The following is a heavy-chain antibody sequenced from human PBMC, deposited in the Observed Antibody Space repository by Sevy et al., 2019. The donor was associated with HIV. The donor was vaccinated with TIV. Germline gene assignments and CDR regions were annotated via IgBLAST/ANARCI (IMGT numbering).Heavy chain of an antibody. CDR3: AERTNDVFYYGMDV. CDR2: TYYRSKWYN. J-gene: IGHJ6*02. Sequence: QSQTVSLTCAISGDSVSSIRTSWNWIRQSPSRGLEWLGRTYYRSKWYNDYATSVKSRITINADTSKNQVSLQLNSVTPEDTAVYYCAERTNDVFYYGMDVWGQGTTVTVSS. V-gene: IGHV6-1*01. CDR1: GDSVSSIRTS.